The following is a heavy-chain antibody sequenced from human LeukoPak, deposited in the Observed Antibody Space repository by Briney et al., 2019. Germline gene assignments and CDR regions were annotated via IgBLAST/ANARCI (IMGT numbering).Heavy chain of an antibody. CDR3: AASILSGARIAAAGLSYMDV. CDR1: GGTFSSYA. V-gene: IGHV1-69*05. Sequence: ASVKVSCKASGGTFSSYAISWVRQAPGQGLEWMGGIIPIFGTANYAQKFQGRVTITTDESTSTAYMELSCLRSEDTAVYYCAASILSGARIAAAGLSYMDVWGKGTTVTVSS. J-gene: IGHJ6*03. D-gene: IGHD6-13*01. CDR2: IIPIFGTA.